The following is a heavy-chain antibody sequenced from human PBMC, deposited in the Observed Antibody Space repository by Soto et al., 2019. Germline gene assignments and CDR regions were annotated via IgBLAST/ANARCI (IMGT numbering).Heavy chain of an antibody. V-gene: IGHV3-74*01. D-gene: IGHD2-15*01. CDR1: GFTFSSYW. CDR3: ARAELVVVAATPNYYYYGMDV. CDR2: INSDGSST. J-gene: IGHJ6*02. Sequence: GALRLSCAASGFTFSSYWMHWVRQAPGKGLVWVSRINSDGSSTSYADSVKGRFTISRDNAKNTLYLQMNSLRAEDTAVYYCARAELVVVAATPNYYYYGMDVWGQGTTVTVSS.